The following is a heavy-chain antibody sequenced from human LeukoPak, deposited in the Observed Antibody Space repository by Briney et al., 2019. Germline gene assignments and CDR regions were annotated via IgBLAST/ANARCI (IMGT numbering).Heavy chain of an antibody. Sequence: GGSLRLSCAASGFTFSSYAMHWVRQAPGKGLEWVAVISYDGSSKYYADSVKGRFTISRDNSKNTLYLQMNSLRAEDTAVYYCAREWLYCSGGSCYSLGAFDIWGQGTMVTVSS. CDR1: GFTFSSYA. V-gene: IGHV3-30-3*01. CDR3: AREWLYCSGGSCYSLGAFDI. J-gene: IGHJ3*02. CDR2: ISYDGSSK. D-gene: IGHD2-15*01.